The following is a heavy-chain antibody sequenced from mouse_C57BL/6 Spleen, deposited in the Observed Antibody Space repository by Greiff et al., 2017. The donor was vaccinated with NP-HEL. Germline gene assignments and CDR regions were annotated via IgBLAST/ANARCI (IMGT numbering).Heavy chain of an antibody. Sequence: EVQLVESGGGLVQPGGSMKLSCAASGFTFSDAWMDWVRQSPEKGLEWVAEIRNKANNHATYYAESVKGRFTISRDDSKSSVYLQMNSLRAEDTGIYYCTRTTGTGYFDYWGQGTTLTVSS. CDR2: IRNKANNHAT. D-gene: IGHD4-1*02. CDR3: TRTTGTGYFDY. J-gene: IGHJ2*01. V-gene: IGHV6-6*01. CDR1: GFTFSDAW.